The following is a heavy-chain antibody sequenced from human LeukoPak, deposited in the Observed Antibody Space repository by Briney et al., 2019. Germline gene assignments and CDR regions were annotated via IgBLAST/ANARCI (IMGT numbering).Heavy chain of an antibody. CDR3: ARGGGYSYGYALHFDY. CDR2: IYYTGST. CDR1: GGSISSSSYY. J-gene: IGHJ4*02. D-gene: IGHD5-18*01. Sequence: PSETLSLTCTVSGGSISSSSYYWGWIRQPPGKGLDWIGTIYYTGSTYYNPSLKSRVTISVDTSKNQFSLKLSSVTAADTAVYYCARGGGYSYGYALHFDYWGQGTLVTVSS. V-gene: IGHV4-39*07.